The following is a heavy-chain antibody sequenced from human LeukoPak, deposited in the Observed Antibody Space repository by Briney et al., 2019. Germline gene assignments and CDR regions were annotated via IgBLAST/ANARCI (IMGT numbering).Heavy chain of an antibody. CDR1: GVSISSGGQY. CDR2: IFYRDST. CDR3: ARDRGNGWPYFFDY. J-gene: IGHJ4*02. Sequence: SETLSLTCTVSGVSISSGGQYWSWIRQSPGKGLEWIGYIFYRDSTNYNPSLKSRATISVDTSKNRFSLNLTSLIAADTAVYYCARDRGNGWPYFFDYWGRGTLVTVSS. V-gene: IGHV4-31*03. D-gene: IGHD6-19*01.